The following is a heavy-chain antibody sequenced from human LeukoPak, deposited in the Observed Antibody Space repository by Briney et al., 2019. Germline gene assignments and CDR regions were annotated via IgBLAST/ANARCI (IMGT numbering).Heavy chain of an antibody. J-gene: IGHJ6*02. D-gene: IGHD4-17*01. Sequence: SETLSLTCTVSGGSISSGGYYWSWIRQHPGKGLEWIGYIYYSGSTYYNPSLKSRVTISVDTSKNQFSLKLSSVTAADTAVYYCARTTVTTSYYYYGMDVWGQGTTVTVSS. CDR3: ARTTVTTSYYYYGMDV. CDR2: IYYSGST. CDR1: GGSISSGGYY. V-gene: IGHV4-31*03.